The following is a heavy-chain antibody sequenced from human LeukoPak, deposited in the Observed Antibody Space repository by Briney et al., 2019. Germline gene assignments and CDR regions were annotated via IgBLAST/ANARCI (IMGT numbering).Heavy chain of an antibody. Sequence: KSSETLSLTCTVSGGSISSYYWSWIRQPPGKGLEWIGYIYYSGSTNYNPSLKSRVTISVDTSKNQFSLKLSSVTAADTAVYYCARAGSYTSEIDYWGQGTLVTVSS. V-gene: IGHV4-59*01. CDR1: GGSISSYY. CDR2: IYYSGST. CDR3: ARAGSYTSEIDY. D-gene: IGHD3-10*01. J-gene: IGHJ4*02.